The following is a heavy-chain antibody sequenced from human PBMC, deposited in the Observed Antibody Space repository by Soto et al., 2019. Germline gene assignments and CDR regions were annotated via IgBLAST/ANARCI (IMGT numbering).Heavy chain of an antibody. V-gene: IGHV4-34*01. J-gene: IGHJ6*02. D-gene: IGHD3-10*01. CDR2: INHSGST. CDR1: GGSFSGYY. Sequence: PSETLSLTCAVYGGSFSGYYWSWIRQPPGKGLEWIGEINHSGSTNYNPSLKSRVTISVDTSKNQFSLKLSSVTAADTAVYYCARSYYYGSAGGMDVWGQGTTVTVSS. CDR3: ARSYYYGSAGGMDV.